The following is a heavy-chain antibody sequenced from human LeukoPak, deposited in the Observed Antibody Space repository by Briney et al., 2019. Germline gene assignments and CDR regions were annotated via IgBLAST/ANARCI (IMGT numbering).Heavy chain of an antibody. J-gene: IGHJ3*02. CDR3: ARVHSGSYADI. D-gene: IGHD1-26*01. CDR2: TRNKANSYTT. CDR1: GFTFSDHY. Sequence: GGSLRLSCAASGFTFSDHYMDWVRQAPGKGLEWVGRTRNKANSYTTEYAASVKGRFTISRDDSKNSLYLQMNSLKTEDTAVYYCARVHSGSYADIWGQGTMVTVSS. V-gene: IGHV3-72*01.